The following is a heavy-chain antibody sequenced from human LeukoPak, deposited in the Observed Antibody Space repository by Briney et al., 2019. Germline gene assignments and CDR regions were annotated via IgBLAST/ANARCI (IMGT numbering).Heavy chain of an antibody. J-gene: IGHJ4*02. V-gene: IGHV3-73*01. CDR2: IRSKANSYAT. CDR3: TSTPAVGTPIDY. Sequence: GGSLRLSCAASGFTFSGSAMHWVRQASGEGLEWVGRIRSKANSYATAYAASVKGRFTISRDDSKNTAYLQMNSLKTEDTAVYYCTSTPAVGTPIDYWGQGTLVTVSS. CDR1: GFTFSGSA. D-gene: IGHD2-15*01.